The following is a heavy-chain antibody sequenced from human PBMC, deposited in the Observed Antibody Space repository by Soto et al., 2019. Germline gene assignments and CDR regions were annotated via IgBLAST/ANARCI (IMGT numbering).Heavy chain of an antibody. CDR3: AKAGSSWSVYYYGMDV. V-gene: IGHV3-30*18. J-gene: IGHJ6*02. D-gene: IGHD6-13*01. CDR2: ISYDGSNK. CDR1: GFTFSSYG. Sequence: QVQLVESGGGVVQPGRSLRLSCAASGFTFSSYGMHWVRQAPGKGLEWVAVISYDGSNKYYADSVKGRFTISRDNSNNTLYLQMNSLRAEDTAVYYCAKAGSSWSVYYYGMDVWGQGTTVTVSS.